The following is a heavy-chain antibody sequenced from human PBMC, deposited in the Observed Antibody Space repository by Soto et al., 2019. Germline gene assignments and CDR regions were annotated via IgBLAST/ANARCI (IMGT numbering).Heavy chain of an antibody. Sequence: QVQLQESGPGLVKPSQTLSLTCTVSGGSISSGGYYWSWIRQHPGKGLEWIGYIYYSGSTYYNPSLKSRVTISVDTSKNQFSPKLSSVTAADTAVYYCARSIAAAGTGGFDWFDPWGQGTLVTVSS. D-gene: IGHD6-13*01. J-gene: IGHJ5*02. CDR1: GGSISSGGYY. CDR2: IYYSGST. V-gene: IGHV4-31*03. CDR3: ARSIAAAGTGGFDWFDP.